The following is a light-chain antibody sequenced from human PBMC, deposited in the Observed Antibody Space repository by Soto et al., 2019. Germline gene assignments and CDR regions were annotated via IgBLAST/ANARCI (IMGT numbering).Light chain of an antibody. CDR2: GAS. V-gene: IGKV3-15*01. J-gene: IGKJ5*01. Sequence: ITMRQSPATLSVSPGGRATLSCRASQSISTNLAWYHQKPGQAPRLLIYGASTRATGIPARFSGSGSGTEFTLTISSLQSEDFAVYYCQQYYDWPITFGQGTRLEIK. CDR3: QQYYDWPIT. CDR1: QSISTN.